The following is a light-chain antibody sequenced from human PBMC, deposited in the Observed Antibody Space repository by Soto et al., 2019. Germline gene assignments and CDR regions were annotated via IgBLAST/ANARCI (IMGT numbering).Light chain of an antibody. CDR3: QQYSSYEWT. Sequence: DIQMTQSPSTLSASVGDRVTITCRASQSIDMWLAWYQQKPGKAPSLLIYKASSLERGVPSRFSGSGSGTEFSLTITSLQSNDFATYYCQQYSSYEWTFGQGTKVEVK. J-gene: IGKJ1*01. CDR2: KAS. V-gene: IGKV1-5*03. CDR1: QSIDMW.